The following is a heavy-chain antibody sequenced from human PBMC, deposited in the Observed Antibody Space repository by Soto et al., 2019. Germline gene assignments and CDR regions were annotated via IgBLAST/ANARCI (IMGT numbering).Heavy chain of an antibody. J-gene: IGHJ4*02. V-gene: IGHV3-11*01. Sequence: VQLVESGGGLVKPGGSLRLSCAASGFTFSDYYMTWIRQAPEKGLEWVSYITSSGSTIHYADSVRGRFTMSRDNARNSLSLQMNSLRVEDTAVYYCARDRTTSSFGNYFDYWGQGTLVTVSS. CDR2: ITSSGSTI. CDR3: ARDRTTSSFGNYFDY. CDR1: GFTFSDYY. D-gene: IGHD2-2*01.